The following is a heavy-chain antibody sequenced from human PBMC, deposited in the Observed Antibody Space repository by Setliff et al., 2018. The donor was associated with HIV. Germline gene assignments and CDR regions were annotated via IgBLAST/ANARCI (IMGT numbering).Heavy chain of an antibody. Sequence: GGSLRLSCAASGFTFSSYWMSWVRQAPGKGLEWVANIKQDGSGTTIYYADSVKGRFTISRDNAKNSLYLQMNSLRAEDTAVYYCARPNYYDSSGSFDYWGQGTLVTVS. CDR1: GFTFSSYW. CDR2: IKQDGSGTTI. J-gene: IGHJ4*02. D-gene: IGHD3-22*01. V-gene: IGHV3-7*01. CDR3: ARPNYYDSSGSFDY.